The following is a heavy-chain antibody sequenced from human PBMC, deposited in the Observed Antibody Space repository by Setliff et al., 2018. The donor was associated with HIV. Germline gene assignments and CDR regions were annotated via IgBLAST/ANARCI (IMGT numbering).Heavy chain of an antibody. D-gene: IGHD2-2*01. Sequence: SETLSLTCAVSGLSISSGYYWGWIRQPPGKGLEWIGTIYHSGSTYYSPSLMSRVTISVDTSKNQISLKLGFVTAADTAVYYCARGESTTWDLAEYFQHWGHGTLGTVS. CDR3: ARGESTTWDLAEYFQH. CDR1: GLSISSGYY. V-gene: IGHV4-38-2*01. J-gene: IGHJ1*01. CDR2: IYHSGST.